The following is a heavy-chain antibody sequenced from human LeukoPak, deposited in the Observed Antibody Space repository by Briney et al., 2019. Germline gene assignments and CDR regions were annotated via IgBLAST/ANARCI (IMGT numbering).Heavy chain of an antibody. V-gene: IGHV4-34*01. CDR2: INHSGST. CDR1: GGSFSGYY. Sequence: SETLSLTCAVYGGSFSGYYWSWIRQPPGKGLEWIGEINHSGSTNYNPSLKSRVTISVDTSKNQFSLKLSSVTAADTAVYYCARVGFLEWLPDYFDYWGQGTLVTVSS. D-gene: IGHD3-3*01. J-gene: IGHJ4*02. CDR3: ARVGFLEWLPDYFDY.